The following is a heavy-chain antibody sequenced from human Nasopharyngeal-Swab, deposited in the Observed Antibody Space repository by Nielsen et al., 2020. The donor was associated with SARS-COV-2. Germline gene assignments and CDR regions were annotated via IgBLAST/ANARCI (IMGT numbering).Heavy chain of an antibody. D-gene: IGHD6-19*01. CDR3: ARDLSVAFDY. CDR2: IYTSGST. CDR1: GGSISSGSYY. Sequence: SCTVSGGSISSGSYYWSWIRQPAGKGLEWIGRIYTSGSTNYNPSLKSRVTISVDTSKNQFSLKLSSVTAADTAVYYCARDLSVAFDYWGQGTLVTVSS. V-gene: IGHV4-61*02. J-gene: IGHJ4*02.